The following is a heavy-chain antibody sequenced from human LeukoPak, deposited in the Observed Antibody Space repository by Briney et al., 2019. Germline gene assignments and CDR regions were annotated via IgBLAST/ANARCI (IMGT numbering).Heavy chain of an antibody. CDR3: AKARYSSSWAFDY. V-gene: IGHV3-23*01. J-gene: IGHJ4*02. Sequence: GGSLRLSCAASGFTFSSYAMSWVRQAPGKGPEWVSAISGSGGSTYYADSVKGRFTISRDNSKNTLYLQMNSLRAEDTAVYYCAKARYSSSWAFDYWGQGTLVTVSS. CDR1: GFTFSSYA. D-gene: IGHD6-13*01. CDR2: ISGSGGST.